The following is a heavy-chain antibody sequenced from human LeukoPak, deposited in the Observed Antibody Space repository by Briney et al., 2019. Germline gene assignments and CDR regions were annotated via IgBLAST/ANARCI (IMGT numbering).Heavy chain of an antibody. CDR2: IKSRADGGTT. Sequence: GGSLRLSCAASGFSVINTWMSWVRQAPGQGLEWVGRIKSRADGGTTGYAAPVEGRFSISRDDSENTLYLQMNSLQIDDTALYYCLIFPGRWGQGTLVTVSS. CDR1: GFSVINTW. V-gene: IGHV3-15*05. J-gene: IGHJ4*02. D-gene: IGHD3-3*01. CDR3: LIFPGR.